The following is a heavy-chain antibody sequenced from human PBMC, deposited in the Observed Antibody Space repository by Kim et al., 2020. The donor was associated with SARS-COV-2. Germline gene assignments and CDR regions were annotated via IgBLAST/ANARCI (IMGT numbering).Heavy chain of an antibody. V-gene: IGHV3-30*03. CDR2: ICSDGSNK. J-gene: IGHJ4*01. CDR1: GFMFSSYS. Sequence: GGSLRLSCAASGFMFSSYSMNWVRQAPGKGLEWVAAICSDGSNKYYADSVKGRFTISRDNSKNTLYLQMNSLRAEDTAVYYCARVLECYAMFSGVFHFDRDGGDGALVTVAS. D-gene: IGHD3-3*01. CDR3: ARVLECYAMFSGVFHFDRD.